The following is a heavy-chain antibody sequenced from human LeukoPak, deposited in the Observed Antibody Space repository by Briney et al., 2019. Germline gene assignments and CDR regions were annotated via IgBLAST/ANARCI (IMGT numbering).Heavy chain of an antibody. V-gene: IGHV3-53*01. Sequence: GGSPRLSCAASGFTVSSNYMSWVRQAPGKGLEWVSVIYGGGSTYYADSVKGRFTMSRDNSKNTLYLQMNSLRAEDTAVYYCASSSSWYSGLDYWGQGTLVTVSS. CDR3: ASSSSWYSGLDY. CDR1: GFTVSSNY. CDR2: IYGGGST. D-gene: IGHD6-13*01. J-gene: IGHJ4*02.